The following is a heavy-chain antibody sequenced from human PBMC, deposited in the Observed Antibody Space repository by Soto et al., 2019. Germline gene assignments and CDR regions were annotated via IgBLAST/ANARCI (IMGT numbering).Heavy chain of an antibody. CDR1: GFTFSRYA. J-gene: IGHJ6*02. D-gene: IGHD5-18*01. Sequence: GSLRLSCAGSGFTFSRYAMNWVRQAPGKGLEWVSIISSRGDRTSYAESVKGRFTISRDDSKNTLFLHMNSLGAEDTAVYYCAKETGYSYGFQPNALDVWGQGITVTVSS. V-gene: IGHV3-23*01. CDR3: AKETGYSYGFQPNALDV. CDR2: ISSRGDRT.